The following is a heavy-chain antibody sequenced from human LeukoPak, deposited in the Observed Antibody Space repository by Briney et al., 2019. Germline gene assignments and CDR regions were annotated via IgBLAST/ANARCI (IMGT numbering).Heavy chain of an antibody. Sequence: GGSLRLSCAASGFTFSTYPMHWVRQPPGKGLEWVAVISSDKRNEYYADSVKGRSTVSRDNSKRTLSLQINSLRGEDTAVYYCARGGSAWYFDYWGQGTLVTVSS. CDR3: ARGGSAWYFDY. J-gene: IGHJ4*02. D-gene: IGHD6-19*01. V-gene: IGHV3-30*04. CDR2: ISSDKRNE. CDR1: GFTFSTYP.